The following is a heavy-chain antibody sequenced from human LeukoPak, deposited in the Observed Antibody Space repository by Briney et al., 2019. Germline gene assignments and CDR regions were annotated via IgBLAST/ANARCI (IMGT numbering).Heavy chain of an antibody. CDR1: GGSISSYY. D-gene: IGHD6-13*01. J-gene: IGHJ6*03. V-gene: IGHV4-59*01. CDR2: IYYSGST. CDR3: ARGSSSSWYEYYYYYMDV. Sequence: SETLSLTCTVSGGSISSYYWSWIRQPPGKGLEWIGYIYYSGSTNYNPSLKSRVTISVDTSKNQFSLKLSSVTAADTAVYYCARGSSSSWYEYYYYYMDVWGKGTTVSVSS.